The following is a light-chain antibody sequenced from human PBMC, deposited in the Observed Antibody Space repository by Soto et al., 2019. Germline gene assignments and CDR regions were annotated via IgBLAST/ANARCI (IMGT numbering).Light chain of an antibody. Sequence: IQLTQSPSSLSASVGDRVTITCRASQGISSYLALYQQKPGKAPKLLIYAASTLQSGVPSRFSGSGSGTDFTLTISSLQPEDIATYYCQQYDNLPLTFGGGTKVDIK. V-gene: IGKV1-9*01. CDR1: QGISSY. CDR3: QQYDNLPLT. J-gene: IGKJ4*01. CDR2: AAS.